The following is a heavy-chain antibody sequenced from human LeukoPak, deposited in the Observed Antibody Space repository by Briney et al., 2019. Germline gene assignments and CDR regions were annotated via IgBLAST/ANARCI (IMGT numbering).Heavy chain of an antibody. Sequence: SETLSLTCAVSGGSISSSNWWSWVRQPPGKGLEWIGEIYHSGSTNYNPSLKSRVTISVDKSKNQFSLKLSSVTAADTAVYYCARVGMVGARGAFDIWGQGTMVTVSS. CDR3: ARVGMVGARGAFDI. J-gene: IGHJ3*02. CDR1: GGSISSSNW. D-gene: IGHD1-26*01. CDR2: IYHSGST. V-gene: IGHV4-4*02.